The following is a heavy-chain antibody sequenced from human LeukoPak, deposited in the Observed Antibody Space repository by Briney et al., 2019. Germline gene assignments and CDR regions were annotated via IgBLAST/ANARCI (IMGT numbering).Heavy chain of an antibody. CDR2: IKQDGSEK. D-gene: IGHD7-27*01. Sequence: GGSLRLSCAASGFTFCNFWMSWVRQAPGKGLEWVANIKQDGSEKYYVDSVKGRFTISSDNAKNSLYLQMNSLRAEDTAVYYCARDNWGLRAFDIWGQGTVVTVSS. CDR3: ARDNWGLRAFDI. CDR1: GFTFCNFW. J-gene: IGHJ3*02. V-gene: IGHV3-7*01.